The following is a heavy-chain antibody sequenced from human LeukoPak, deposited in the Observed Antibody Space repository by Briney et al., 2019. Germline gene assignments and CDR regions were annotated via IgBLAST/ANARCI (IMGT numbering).Heavy chain of an antibody. Sequence: GGSLRLSCAASGFTLSSYGMHWVRQAPGKGLEWVAVIWYDGSNKYYADSVKGRFTISRDNSKNTLYLQMNSLRAEDTAVYYCARRYYGSGSPDYWGQGTLVTVSS. CDR2: IWYDGSNK. V-gene: IGHV3-33*01. D-gene: IGHD3-10*01. CDR1: GFTLSSYG. CDR3: ARRYYGSGSPDY. J-gene: IGHJ4*02.